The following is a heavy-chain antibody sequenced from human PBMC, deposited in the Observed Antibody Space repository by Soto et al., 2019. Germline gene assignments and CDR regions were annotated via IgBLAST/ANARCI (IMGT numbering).Heavy chain of an antibody. D-gene: IGHD2-2*01. CDR2: ATNKANSYST. V-gene: IGHV3-72*01. CDR3: VRISTTCYDV. J-gene: IGHJ4*02. CDR1: GFTFSDHY. Sequence: EVQLVESGGGLVQPGGSLRLSCAASGFTFSDHYMDWVRQAPGKGLEWVGRATNKANSYSTEYAASVRGRFTISRDDSKNSLYLQMSSLQTEDTAVYSCVRISTTCYDVWGQGPLVTVSS.